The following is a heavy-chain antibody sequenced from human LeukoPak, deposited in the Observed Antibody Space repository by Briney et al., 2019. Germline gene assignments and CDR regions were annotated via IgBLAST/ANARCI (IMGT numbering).Heavy chain of an antibody. CDR2: IYNDDST. V-gene: IGHV3-53*04. CDR1: GFTISSDY. CDR3: ARALYYFDY. J-gene: IGHJ4*02. D-gene: IGHD2-15*01. Sequence: GGSLRLSCAASGFTISSDYMGWVRQAPGKGLEWVSLIYNDDSTYYADSVKGRFTISRHNSKNTLYPQMNSLRADDTAVYYCARALYYFDYWGQGTLVTVSS.